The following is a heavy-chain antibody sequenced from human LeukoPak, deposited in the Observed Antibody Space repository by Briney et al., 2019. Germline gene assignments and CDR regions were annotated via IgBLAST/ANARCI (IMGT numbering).Heavy chain of an antibody. D-gene: IGHD3-3*02. Sequence: PSQTLSLTCTVSGGSISSGAYYWSWIRQHPGKGLEWIGYIYYSGSTYYNPSLKSRVTISVDTSKNQFSLKLSSVTAADTAVYYCARAPLGLDGMGVWGKGTTVTVSS. V-gene: IGHV4-31*03. CDR2: IYYSGST. J-gene: IGHJ6*04. CDR3: ARAPLGLDGMGV. CDR1: GGSISSGAYY.